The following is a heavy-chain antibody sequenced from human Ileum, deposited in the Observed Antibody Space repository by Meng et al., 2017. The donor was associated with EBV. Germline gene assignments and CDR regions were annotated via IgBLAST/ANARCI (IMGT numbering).Heavy chain of an antibody. CDR3: AMGPDYAKTGY. D-gene: IGHD4-17*01. V-gene: IGHV4-39*01. Sequence: LQGSVPGLGKPSGTLSLTCSGSGGSISSSNYCWGWIRQPPGKGLEWIQSICYTDYTYYNPSLKSRVTISADKSKNQFSLRLNSLTAADTAVYYCAMGPDYAKTGYWGQGTLVTVSS. J-gene: IGHJ4*02. CDR1: GGSISSSNYC. CDR2: ICYTDYT.